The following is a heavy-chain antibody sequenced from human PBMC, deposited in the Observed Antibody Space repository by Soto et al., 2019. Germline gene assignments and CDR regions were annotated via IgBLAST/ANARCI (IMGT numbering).Heavy chain of an antibody. J-gene: IGHJ4*02. V-gene: IGHV1-18*01. Sequence: GASVKVSCKASGYTFTSYGISWVRQAPGQGLEWMGWISAYNGNTNYAQKLQGRVTMTTDTSTSTAYMELRSLRSDDTAVYYCARGLSPLGYCSGGSCYSPIDYWGQGTLVTFSS. D-gene: IGHD2-15*01. CDR1: GYTFTSYG. CDR2: ISAYNGNT. CDR3: ARGLSPLGYCSGGSCYSPIDY.